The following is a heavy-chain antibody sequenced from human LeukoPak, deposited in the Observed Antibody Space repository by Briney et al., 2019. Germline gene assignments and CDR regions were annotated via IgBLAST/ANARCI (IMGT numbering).Heavy chain of an antibody. CDR3: ARAGYCSGGNCYSSYYDY. V-gene: IGHV3-74*01. Sequence: GGSLRLSCAASGFTFSSYWMHWVRQAPGKGLLWVSRSNGDGSSTAYADSVKGRFTISRDNAKNTLYLQMNSLRAEDAALYYCARAGYCSGGNCYSSYYDYWRQGTLVTVSS. CDR2: SNGDGSST. D-gene: IGHD2-15*01. CDR1: GFTFSSYW. J-gene: IGHJ4*02.